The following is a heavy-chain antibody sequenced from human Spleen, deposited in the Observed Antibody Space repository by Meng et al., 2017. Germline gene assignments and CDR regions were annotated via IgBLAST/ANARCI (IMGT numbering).Heavy chain of an antibody. J-gene: IGHJ4*02. CDR3: RLAYCDSDCGDY. Sequence: QVQLQQWGAGLLKPSETLSLPCAVYGESFSGYYWSWIRQPPGKGLEWIGGINNSGTTDYNPSLKSRVTMSVATSKKQFSLKLSSVTAADTALYYCRLAYCDSDCGDYWGQGTLVTVSS. CDR2: INNSGTT. D-gene: IGHD2-21*02. CDR1: GESFSGYY. V-gene: IGHV4-34*01.